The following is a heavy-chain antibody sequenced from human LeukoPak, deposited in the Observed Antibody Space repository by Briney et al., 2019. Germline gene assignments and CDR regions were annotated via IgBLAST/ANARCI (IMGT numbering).Heavy chain of an antibody. CDR1: GGSISSYY. Sequence: SETLSLTCTVSGGSISSYYWSWIRQPPGKGLEWIGFIYYSGSTNYNPSLKSRVTISVDTSKNQFSLKVSSVTAADTAVHYCARRTPDDDYGFHYFDYWGQGTLVTVSS. CDR3: ARRTPDDDYGFHYFDY. CDR2: IYYSGST. D-gene: IGHD4-17*01. J-gene: IGHJ4*02. V-gene: IGHV4-59*08.